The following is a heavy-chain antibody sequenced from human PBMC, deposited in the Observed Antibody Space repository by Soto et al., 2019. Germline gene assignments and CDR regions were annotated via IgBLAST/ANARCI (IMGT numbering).Heavy chain of an antibody. CDR1: GGSISSGGYY. Sequence: SETLSLTCTVSGGSISSGGYYWSWIRQHPGKGLEWIGYIYYSGSTYYNPSLKSRVTISVDTSKNQFSLKLSSVTAADTAVYYCARVGEQYYDFWSGYPSLYYYGMDVWGRGTTVTVSS. J-gene: IGHJ6*02. D-gene: IGHD3-3*01. CDR2: IYYSGST. V-gene: IGHV4-31*03. CDR3: ARVGEQYYDFWSGYPSLYYYGMDV.